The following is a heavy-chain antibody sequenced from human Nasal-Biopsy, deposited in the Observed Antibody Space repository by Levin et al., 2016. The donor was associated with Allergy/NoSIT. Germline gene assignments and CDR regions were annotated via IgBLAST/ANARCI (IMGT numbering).Heavy chain of an antibody. J-gene: IGHJ6*03. CDR3: ARGNSPTADHYFSYIDF. V-gene: IGHV3-30*04. D-gene: IGHD2-21*02. CDR1: RFTFRNYP. Sequence: GESLKISCAATRFTFRNYPMYWVRQAPGKGLEWVALISKDGQAATYSKSVTGRFLVSRDNDRYTLFLQMDSLSVDDTAVYYCARGNSPTADHYFSYIDFWGKGTTVTVSS. CDR2: ISKDGQAA.